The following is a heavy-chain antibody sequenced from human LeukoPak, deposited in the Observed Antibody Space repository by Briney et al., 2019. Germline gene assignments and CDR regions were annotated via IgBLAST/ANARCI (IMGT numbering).Heavy chain of an antibody. V-gene: IGHV3-21*01. D-gene: IGHD3-22*01. CDR2: ISSSSSYI. Sequence: PGGSLRLSCAASGFTFSSYSMNWVRQAPGKGLEWVSSISSSSSYIYYADSVKGRFTISRDNAKNSLYLQMNSLRAEDTAVYYCARSSGDDSSGYYPHPPDYWGQGTLVTVSS. J-gene: IGHJ4*02. CDR1: GFTFSSYS. CDR3: ARSSGDDSSGYYPHPPDY.